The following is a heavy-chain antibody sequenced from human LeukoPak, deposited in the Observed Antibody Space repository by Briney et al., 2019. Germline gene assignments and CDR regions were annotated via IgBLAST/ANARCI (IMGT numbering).Heavy chain of an antibody. V-gene: IGHV4-30-2*01. CDR2: IFHSGST. Sequence: PSQTLSLTCAVSGASISSGGYSWSWIRQPPGKGLEWIGYIFHSGSTYYNPSLKSRVTILVDRSKNQFSLRLSSVTAADTAVYYCARVVVVEGFQHWGQGTLVTVSS. D-gene: IGHD2-2*01. CDR3: ARVVVVEGFQH. J-gene: IGHJ1*01. CDR1: GASISSGGYS.